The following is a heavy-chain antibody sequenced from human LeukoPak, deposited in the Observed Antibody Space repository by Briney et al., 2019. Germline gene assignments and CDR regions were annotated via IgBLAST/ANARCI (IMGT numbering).Heavy chain of an antibody. CDR3: ARDSSHYLGSSDY. CDR1: GFTFSSYA. V-gene: IGHV3-23*01. J-gene: IGHJ4*02. Sequence: GGSLRLSCAASGFTFSSYAMSWVRQAPGRGLEWVSVISESGDVTHYADAMKGRFTISRDNAKNTLNLQMNSLRAEDTAIYYCARDSSHYLGSSDYWGQGTLVTVSS. CDR2: ISESGDVT. D-gene: IGHD6-6*01.